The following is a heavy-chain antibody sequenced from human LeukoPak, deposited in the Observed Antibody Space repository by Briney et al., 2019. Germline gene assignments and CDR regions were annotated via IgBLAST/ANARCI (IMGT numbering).Heavy chain of an antibody. CDR2: IIPIFGTA. V-gene: IGHV1-69*05. Sequence: ASVKVSCKASGGTFSSYAISWVRQAPGQGLEWMGGIIPIFGTANYAQKFQGRVTITTDESTSTAYMELSSLRSEDTAVYYCVRDPNLLRELAFDIWGQGTMVTVSS. J-gene: IGHJ3*02. CDR3: VRDPNLLRELAFDI. D-gene: IGHD3-22*01. CDR1: GGTFSSYA.